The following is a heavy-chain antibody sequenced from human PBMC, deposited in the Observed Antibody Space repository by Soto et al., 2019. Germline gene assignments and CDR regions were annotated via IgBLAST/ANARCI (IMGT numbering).Heavy chain of an antibody. Sequence: QVQLLESGPGLVNPSQTLSLSCTVSGGSISPYYWSWLRQSPGKGLAWLGYIYYTGTADYNPSLENRVTLSVDTSTNRFSLELTSVTAADTAVYYCARQPDDGDYGYYFEYWGPGILVTVSS. CDR3: ARQPDDGDYGYYFEY. CDR2: IYYTGTA. D-gene: IGHD4-17*01. V-gene: IGHV4-59*01. J-gene: IGHJ4*02. CDR1: GGSISPYY.